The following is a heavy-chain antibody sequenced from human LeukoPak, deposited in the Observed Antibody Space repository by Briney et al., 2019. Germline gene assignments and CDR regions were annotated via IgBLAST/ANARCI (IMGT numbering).Heavy chain of an antibody. CDR1: EFTVSSNY. CDR3: ARARYSGSSLGDFDY. D-gene: IGHD1-26*01. Sequence: GGSLKLSCAASEFTVSSNYMSWVRQAPGKGLEWVSIIYSVGTTYYADSVKGRFTISRDNSKNTLYLQMNSLRAEDTAVYYCARARYSGSSLGDFDYWGQGTLVTVSS. V-gene: IGHV3-53*01. CDR2: IYSVGTT. J-gene: IGHJ4*02.